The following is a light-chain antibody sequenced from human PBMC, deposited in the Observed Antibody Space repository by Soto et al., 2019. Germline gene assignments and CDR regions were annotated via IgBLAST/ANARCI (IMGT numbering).Light chain of an antibody. CDR3: QQSYSTPPET. Sequence: DIQMTQSPSSLSASVGDRVTITCRASQSISSYLNWYQQKPGKAPKLLIYAASSLQSGVPSRFSGSGSGTDFTLTISSLQPDDFASYYCQQSYSTPPETFGQWTKLEIK. V-gene: IGKV1-39*01. J-gene: IGKJ1*01. CDR1: QSISSY. CDR2: AAS.